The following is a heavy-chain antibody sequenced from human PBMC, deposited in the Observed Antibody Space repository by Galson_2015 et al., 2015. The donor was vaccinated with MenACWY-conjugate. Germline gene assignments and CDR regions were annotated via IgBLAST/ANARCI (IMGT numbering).Heavy chain of an antibody. Sequence: SLRLSCAASGFTFSSYAMSWVRQAPGKGLEWVSAISGSGGSTYYADSVRGRFTISRDNSKNTLYLQMNSLRAEDTAVNYCANDRGYYDSSGYLVYFDYWGQGTLVTVSS. CDR3: ANDRGYYDSSGYLVYFDY. J-gene: IGHJ4*02. CDR1: GFTFSSYA. V-gene: IGHV3-23*01. D-gene: IGHD3-22*01. CDR2: ISGSGGST.